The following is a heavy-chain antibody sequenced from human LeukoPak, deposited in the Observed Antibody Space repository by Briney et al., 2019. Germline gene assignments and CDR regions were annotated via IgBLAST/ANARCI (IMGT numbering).Heavy chain of an antibody. CDR2: IYPGDSDT. D-gene: IGHD2-2*01. CDR3: ARYQLLPRNWFDP. V-gene: IGHV5-51*01. CDR1: GYSFTSYW. J-gene: IGHJ5*02. Sequence: HGESLKISCKGSGYSFTSYWIGWVRQMPGKVLEWMGIIYPGDSDTRYSPSFQGQVTISADKSISTAYLQWSSLKASDTAMYYCARYQLLPRNWFDPWGQGTLVTVSS.